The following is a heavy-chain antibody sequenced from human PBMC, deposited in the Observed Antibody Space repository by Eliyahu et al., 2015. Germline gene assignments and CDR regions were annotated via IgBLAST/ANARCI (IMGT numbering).Heavy chain of an antibody. CDR3: ARGDYHDVTGYFVDAFDV. Sequence: EVQLVESGGALVXPGGSLRLSXAASGXTFXPYWRSWVRQAPGKGLEWVANIKQDGSEKFYVDSVKGRFTISRDNAKNSLFLQMNSVRVEDTAMYYCARGDYHDVTGYFVDAFDVWGQGTVVTVSS. CDR2: IKQDGSEK. CDR1: GXTFXPYW. V-gene: IGHV3-7*03. D-gene: IGHD3-9*01. J-gene: IGHJ3*01.